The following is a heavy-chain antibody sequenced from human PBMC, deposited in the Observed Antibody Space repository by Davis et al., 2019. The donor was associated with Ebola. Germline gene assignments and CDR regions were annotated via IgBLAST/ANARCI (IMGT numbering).Heavy chain of an antibody. CDR3: ARAKWGHYGMDV. V-gene: IGHV3-72*01. CDR1: GFTFSDHY. Sequence: GESLKISCAASGFTFSDHYMDWVRQAPGKGLEWVGRTRNKANSYTTEYAASVKGRFTISRDDSKNSLYLQMNSLKTEDTAVYYCARAKWGHYGMDVWGKGTTVTSPQ. CDR2: TRNKANSYTT. D-gene: IGHD7-27*01. J-gene: IGHJ6*04.